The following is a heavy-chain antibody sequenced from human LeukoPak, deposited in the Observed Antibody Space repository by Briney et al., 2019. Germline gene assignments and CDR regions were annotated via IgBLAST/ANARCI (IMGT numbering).Heavy chain of an antibody. D-gene: IGHD2-2*01. Sequence: GGFLRLSCAASGFTFSSYAMSWVRQAPGKGLEWVSAISGSGGSIYYADSVKGRFTISRDNSKNTLYLQMNSLRAEDTAVYYCAKSSLLYCSSTSCYLDYWGQGTLVTVSS. CDR1: GFTFSSYA. V-gene: IGHV3-23*01. CDR2: ISGSGGSI. J-gene: IGHJ4*02. CDR3: AKSSLLYCSSTSCYLDY.